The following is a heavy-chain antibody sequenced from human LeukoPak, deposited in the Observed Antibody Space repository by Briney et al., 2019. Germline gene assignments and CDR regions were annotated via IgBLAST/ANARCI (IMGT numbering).Heavy chain of an antibody. CDR3: AKPQLHSSGWYVFDY. Sequence: PGASLRLSCAASGFTFSSYAMSWVRQAPGKGLEWVSAISGSGGSTYYADSVKGRFTISRDNSKNTLYLQMNSLRAEDTAVYYCAKPQLHSSGWYVFDYWGQGTLVTVSS. J-gene: IGHJ4*02. V-gene: IGHV3-23*01. CDR1: GFTFSSYA. CDR2: ISGSGGST. D-gene: IGHD6-19*01.